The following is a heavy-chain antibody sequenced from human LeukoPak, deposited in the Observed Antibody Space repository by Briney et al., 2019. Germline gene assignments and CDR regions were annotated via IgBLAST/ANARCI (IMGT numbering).Heavy chain of an antibody. J-gene: IGHJ5*02. CDR2: MNPNSGNT. CDR1: GYTFTSYD. D-gene: IGHD3-22*01. Sequence: GASVKVSCKASGYTFTSYDINWVRQATGQGLEWMGWMNPNSGNTGYAQKFQGRVTMTRNTSISTAYMELSSLRSEDTAVYYCARGLPRDYYDSSRWFYPWGQGTLVTVSS. CDR3: ARGLPRDYYDSSRWFYP. V-gene: IGHV1-8*01.